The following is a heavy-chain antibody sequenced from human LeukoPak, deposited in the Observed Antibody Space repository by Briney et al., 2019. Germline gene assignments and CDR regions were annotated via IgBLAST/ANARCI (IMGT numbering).Heavy chain of an antibody. CDR2: ISGDGGST. J-gene: IGHJ4*02. CDR1: GFTFDDYA. Sequence: GGSLRLSCAASGFTFDDYAMHWARQAPGKGLEWVSLISGDGGSTYYRDSLKGRFTISRDNSKNSLYLQMNSLRAEDTALYYCANLIAAAGDLDSWGQGTLVTVSS. D-gene: IGHD6-13*01. CDR3: ANLIAAAGDLDS. V-gene: IGHV3-43*02.